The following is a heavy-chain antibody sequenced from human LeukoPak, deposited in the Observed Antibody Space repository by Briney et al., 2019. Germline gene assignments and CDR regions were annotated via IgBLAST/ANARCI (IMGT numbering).Heavy chain of an antibody. D-gene: IGHD3-3*02. CDR2: ISSSSSTI. Sequence: PGGSLRLSCAVSGFTSSTAWLTWVRQAPGKGLEWVSYISSSSSTIQYADSVKGRFTISRDNAENSLYLQMNSLGVEDTAVYYCARAVISIFDNWGQGTLVTVSS. V-gene: IGHV3-48*01. J-gene: IGHJ4*02. CDR1: GFTSSTAW. CDR3: ARAVISIFDN.